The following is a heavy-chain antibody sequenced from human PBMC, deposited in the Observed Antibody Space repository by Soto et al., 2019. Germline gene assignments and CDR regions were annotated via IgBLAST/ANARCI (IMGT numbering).Heavy chain of an antibody. D-gene: IGHD3-10*01. CDR1: GFTFSSYG. CDR2: IWYDGSNK. J-gene: IGHJ4*02. CDR3: ARDGSVGSALGYFDY. V-gene: IGHV3-33*08. Sequence: PGGSLRLSCAASGFTFSSYGMHWVRQAPGKGLEWVAVIWYDGSNKYYADSVKGRFTISRDNSKNTLYLQMNSLRAEDTAVYYCARDGSVGSALGYFDYWGQGTLVTVS.